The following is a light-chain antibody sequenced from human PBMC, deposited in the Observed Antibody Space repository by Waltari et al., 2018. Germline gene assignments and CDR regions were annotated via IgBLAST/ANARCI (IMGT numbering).Light chain of an antibody. J-gene: IGLJ2*01. CDR3: QSADRSGSAV. CDR2: KDR. V-gene: IGLV3-25*02. CDR1: PLPQQH. Sequence: YELTQPPSVSVSPGQTAKITCPGDPLPQQHAYWYQQKPGQVPILMIYKDRDRLSGIPERFPGSSSGTTVTLTISGVQPGDEADYYCQSADRSGSAVFGAGTKLTVL.